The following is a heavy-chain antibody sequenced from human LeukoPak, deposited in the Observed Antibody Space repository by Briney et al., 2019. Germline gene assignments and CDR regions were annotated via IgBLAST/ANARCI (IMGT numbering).Heavy chain of an antibody. CDR3: ARPVYGSGSTFDY. CDR1: GGSISSSSYY. Sequence: KASETLSLTCTVSGGSISSSSYYWSWIRQPPGKGLEWIGSIYYSGSTYYNPSLKSRVTISVDTSKNQFSLKLSSVTAADTAVYYCARPVYGSGSTFDYWGQGTLVTVSS. CDR2: IYYSGST. V-gene: IGHV4-39*01. J-gene: IGHJ4*02. D-gene: IGHD3-10*01.